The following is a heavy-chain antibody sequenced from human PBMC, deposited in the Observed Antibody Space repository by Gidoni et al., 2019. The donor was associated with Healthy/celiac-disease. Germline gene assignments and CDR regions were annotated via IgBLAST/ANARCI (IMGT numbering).Heavy chain of an antibody. J-gene: IGHJ6*02. CDR3: ARDTAGGKEDYDSSGYNYGMDV. D-gene: IGHD3-22*01. Sequence: QVQLVQSGAEVKKPGSSVNVSCNASGGTFSGYAVSWVRQAPGHGREWMGGNIPIYGTANDAQKFQGRVTITAEESTSTAYMELSSLRSEDTAVYYCARDTAGGKEDYDSSGYNYGMDVWGQGTTVTVSS. CDR2: NIPIYGTA. CDR1: GGTFSGYA. V-gene: IGHV1-69*01.